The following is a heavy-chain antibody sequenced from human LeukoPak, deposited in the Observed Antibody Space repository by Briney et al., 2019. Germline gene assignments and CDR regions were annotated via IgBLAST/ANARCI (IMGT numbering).Heavy chain of an antibody. CDR2: IIPIFGTA. CDR1: GGTFSSYA. D-gene: IGHD3-22*01. V-gene: IGHV1-69*01. Sequence: SVTVSCKASGGTFSSYAISWVRQAPGQGLEWMGGIIPIFGTANYAQKFQGRVTITADESTSTAYMELSSLRSEDTAVYYCAREWDFDTSGYYYYWGQGTLVTVSS. CDR3: AREWDFDTSGYYYY. J-gene: IGHJ4*02.